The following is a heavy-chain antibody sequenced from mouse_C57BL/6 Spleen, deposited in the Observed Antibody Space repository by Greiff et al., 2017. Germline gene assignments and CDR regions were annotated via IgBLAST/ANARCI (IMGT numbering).Heavy chain of an antibody. CDR2: FYPGSGSI. CDR1: GYTFTEYT. J-gene: IGHJ3*01. CDR3: ARHGPPFYYDYDEWFAY. Sequence: QVQLQQSGAELVKPGASVKLSCKASGYTFTEYTIHWVKQRSGQGLEWIGWFYPGSGSIKYNEKFKDKATLTADKASSTVYMELSRLTSEDSAVYFCARHGPPFYYDYDEWFAYWGQGTLVTVSA. V-gene: IGHV1-62-2*01. D-gene: IGHD2-4*01.